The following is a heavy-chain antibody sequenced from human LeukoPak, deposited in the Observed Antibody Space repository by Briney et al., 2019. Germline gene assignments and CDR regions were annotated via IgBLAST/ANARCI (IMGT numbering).Heavy chain of an antibody. V-gene: IGHV3-9*01. Sequence: GGSLRLSCAASGFTFDDYAMHWVRQAPGKGLEWVSGISWNSGSIGYADSVKGRFTISRDSSKNTLYLQMNSLRAEDTAVYYCAKDRKVSFRERSDYMDVWGKGTTVTVSS. J-gene: IGHJ6*03. CDR1: GFTFDDYA. CDR3: AKDRKVSFRERSDYMDV. CDR2: ISWNSGSI. D-gene: IGHD1-1*01.